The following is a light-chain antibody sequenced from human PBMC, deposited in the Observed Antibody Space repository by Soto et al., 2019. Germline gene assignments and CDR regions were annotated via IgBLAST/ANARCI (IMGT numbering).Light chain of an antibody. V-gene: IGLV2-23*01. CDR1: SSDVGSYNL. CDR3: CSYSVSSTRYV. J-gene: IGLJ1*01. Sequence: QSALAQPASVSGSPGQSITISCTGTSSDVGSYNLVSWYQQHPGKAPKFMIYEGSKRPSGVSNRFSGSKSGNTASLTISGLQAEDEADYYCCSYSVSSTRYVFGTGTKVTVL. CDR2: EGS.